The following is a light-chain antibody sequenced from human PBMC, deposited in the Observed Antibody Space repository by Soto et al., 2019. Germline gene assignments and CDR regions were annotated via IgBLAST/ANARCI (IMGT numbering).Light chain of an antibody. CDR2: SNK. Sequence: QSVLTQPPSASGTPGQRVTISCSGSSSNIGSNTVNWYQQLPGTAPTLLIYSNKQRPSGVPDRFSGSKSGTSAALAISGLQYDDEADYYCAAWDDSLNGYVFGTGTKLTVL. CDR1: SSNIGSNT. V-gene: IGLV1-44*01. J-gene: IGLJ1*01. CDR3: AAWDDSLNGYV.